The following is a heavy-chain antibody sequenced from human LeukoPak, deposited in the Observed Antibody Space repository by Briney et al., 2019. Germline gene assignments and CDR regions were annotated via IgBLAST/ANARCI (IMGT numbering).Heavy chain of an antibody. Sequence: PGESLRLSCAASGFSFSKYWVRWVRQTPGEGLVWVARIKEDGTYTSYADSVKGRFTISRDNARNTVFLQMNSLRAEDTAVYYCARDFDMGITPGDDFDFWGQGTLVTVSS. D-gene: IGHD3-9*01. CDR2: IKEDGTYT. V-gene: IGHV3-74*01. CDR1: GFSFSKYW. CDR3: ARDFDMGITPGDDFDF. J-gene: IGHJ4*02.